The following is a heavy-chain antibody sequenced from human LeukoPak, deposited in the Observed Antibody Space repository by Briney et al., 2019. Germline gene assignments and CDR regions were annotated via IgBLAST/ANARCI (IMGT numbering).Heavy chain of an antibody. CDR3: AKSSVVPAAIVYMDV. V-gene: IGHV3-30*02. J-gene: IGHJ6*03. CDR2: IRYDGSNK. CDR1: GFTFSSYG. D-gene: IGHD2-2*02. Sequence: GGSLRLSCAASGFTFSSYGMHWVRQAPGKGLEWVAFIRYDGSNKYYADSVKGRFTISRDNSKNTLYLQMNSLRAEDTAVYYCAKSSVVPAAIVYMDVWGKGTTVTISS.